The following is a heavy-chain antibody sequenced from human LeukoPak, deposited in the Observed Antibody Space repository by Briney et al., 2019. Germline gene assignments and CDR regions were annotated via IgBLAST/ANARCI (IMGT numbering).Heavy chain of an antibody. J-gene: IGHJ4*02. CDR3: AKDQGGNLGDY. Sequence: HPGGSLRLSCAASGFTFSNYAMSWVRQAPGKGLEWVSGLSGSGGNTIYADSVKGRFTISRDNSKNTMFLQMNSLRAEDTAVYYCAKDQGGNLGDYWGQGTLVTVSS. CDR1: GFTFSNYA. V-gene: IGHV3-23*01. CDR2: LSGSGGNT. D-gene: IGHD4-23*01.